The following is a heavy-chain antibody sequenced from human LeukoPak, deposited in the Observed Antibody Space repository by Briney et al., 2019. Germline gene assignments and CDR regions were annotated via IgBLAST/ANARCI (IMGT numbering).Heavy chain of an antibody. V-gene: IGHV1-69*13. CDR1: GYTFSGYY. J-gene: IGHJ6*04. CDR3: ARDPLDTAMVTNKSYYSYGMDV. CDR2: IIPIFGTA. D-gene: IGHD5-18*01. Sequence: ASVKVSCTASGYTFSGYYMHWVRQAPGQGLEWMGGIIPIFGTANYAQKFQGRVTITADESTTTAYMELSSLRSEDTAVYYCARDPLDTAMVTNKSYYSYGMDVWGKGTTVTVSS.